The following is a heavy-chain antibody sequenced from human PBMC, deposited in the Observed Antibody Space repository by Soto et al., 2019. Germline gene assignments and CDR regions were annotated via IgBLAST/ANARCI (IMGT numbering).Heavy chain of an antibody. Sequence: PGGSLRLSCAASGFIFSDHYMSWIRQAPGKGLEWIGYSSNSGSFTRYADSVKGRFSISRDNAKNSLYLQINGLRGDDTAIYYCVRSGDNYNLLDYWGQGTPVTVSS. D-gene: IGHD1-1*01. CDR1: GFIFSDHY. J-gene: IGHJ4*02. V-gene: IGHV3-11*06. CDR2: SSNSGSFT. CDR3: VRSGDNYNLLDY.